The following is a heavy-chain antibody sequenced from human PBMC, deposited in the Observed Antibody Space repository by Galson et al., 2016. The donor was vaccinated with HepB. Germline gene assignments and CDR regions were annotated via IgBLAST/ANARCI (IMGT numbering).Heavy chain of an antibody. CDR2: LSYDGGRQ. V-gene: IGHV3-30*04. CDR3: ARSARYCGGDCPPGDYYYYGMDV. D-gene: IGHD2-21*01. CDR1: GFTFSSYP. Sequence: SLRLSCAASGFTFSSYPMNWVRQAPGKGLEWVAVLSYDGGRQYYAESMEGRFTISRDNSKNTLYLQMNSLRAEDTAVYYCARSARYCGGDCPPGDYYYYGMDVWGQGTTVTVSS. J-gene: IGHJ6*02.